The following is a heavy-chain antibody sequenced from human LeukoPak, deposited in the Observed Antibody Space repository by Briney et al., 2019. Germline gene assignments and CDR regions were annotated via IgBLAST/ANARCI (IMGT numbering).Heavy chain of an antibody. D-gene: IGHD5-12*01. CDR2: ISSGGSSI. Sequence: PGGSLRPSCAASGFTFSDYYMSWIRQAPGKGLEWLSYISSGGSSISYADSVQGRFTISRDNAKNSLYLQMNSLRAEDTAMYYCAREMVATADYWGQGTLVTVSS. CDR1: GFTFSDYY. J-gene: IGHJ4*02. CDR3: AREMVATADY. V-gene: IGHV3-11*04.